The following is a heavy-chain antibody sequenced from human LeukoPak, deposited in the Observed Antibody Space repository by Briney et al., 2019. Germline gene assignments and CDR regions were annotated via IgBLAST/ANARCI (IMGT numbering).Heavy chain of an antibody. CDR1: GLTFSSNS. Sequence: PGGSLRLSCVASGLTFSSNSMSWVRQPPGMGLEWVSGISVSGITVYADSVKGRLTISRDNSKNTLYLQMNNLRAEDTALYYCAKVFSVRGSFAPWAQGPQVPVPS. V-gene: IGHV3-23*01. J-gene: IGHJ5*02. CDR3: AKVFSVRGSFAP. D-gene: IGHD2-15*01. CDR2: ISVSGIT.